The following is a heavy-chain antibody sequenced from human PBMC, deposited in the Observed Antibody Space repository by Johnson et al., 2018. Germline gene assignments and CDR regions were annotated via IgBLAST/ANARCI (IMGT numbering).Heavy chain of an antibody. CDR3: ARAGSIAVAGIYYYYMDV. Sequence: QVQLVESGGGVVQPGRSLRLSCAASGFTFSKYGIHWVRQAPGKGLEWVAVIWHDGSKKYYSDSVKGRLPISRDNSKNTLYVQMNSLRAEDTAVYYCARAGSIAVAGIYYYYMDVWGQGTTVTVSS. CDR1: GFTFSKYG. CDR2: IWHDGSKK. J-gene: IGHJ6*02. D-gene: IGHD6-19*01. V-gene: IGHV3-33*01.